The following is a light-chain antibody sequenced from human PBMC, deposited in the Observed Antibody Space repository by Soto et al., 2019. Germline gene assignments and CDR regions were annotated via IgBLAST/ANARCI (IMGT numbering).Light chain of an antibody. J-gene: IGLJ1*01. CDR3: SSYTSSNTLYV. CDR1: SSDVRGYNY. V-gene: IGLV2-14*01. Sequence: QSVLTQPASVSGSPGQSITISCTGTSSDVRGYNYVSWYQQHPGKAPKLMIYEVSNRPSGVSNRVSGSKSGNTASLTISGLQAEDEADYYCSSYTSSNTLYVFGTGTKLTVL. CDR2: EVS.